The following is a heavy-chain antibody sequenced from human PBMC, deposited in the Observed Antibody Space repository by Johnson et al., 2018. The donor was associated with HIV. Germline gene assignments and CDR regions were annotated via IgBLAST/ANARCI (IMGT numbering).Heavy chain of an antibody. Sequence: VQLVESGGGEVRPGGSLRLACVASGFIFDDYAMHWVRQGPGKGLEWVAGIGWNGLTIGYVASVKGRFTSSRDDATNSLYLRMDSLRTEDTAFYYCAKDLNYGSYLLGFDVWGQGTMVTVSS. D-gene: IGHD3-10*01. CDR2: IGWNGLTI. J-gene: IGHJ3*01. CDR3: AKDLNYGSYLLGFDV. V-gene: IGHV3-9*01. CDR1: GFIFDDYA.